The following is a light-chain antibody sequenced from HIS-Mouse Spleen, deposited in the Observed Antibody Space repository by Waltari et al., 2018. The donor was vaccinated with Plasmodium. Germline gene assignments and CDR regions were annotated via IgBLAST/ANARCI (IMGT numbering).Light chain of an antibody. V-gene: IGLV3-10*01. CDR3: YSTDSSGNHRV. Sequence: SYELTQPPSVSVSPGQTARITCSGDALPKKYAYWYQHKAGQAPVMVIYEASKRPSGIPERFSGSSSGTMATLTISGAQVEDEADYYCYSTDSSGNHRVFGGGTKLTVL. J-gene: IGLJ3*02. CDR1: ALPKKY. CDR2: EAS.